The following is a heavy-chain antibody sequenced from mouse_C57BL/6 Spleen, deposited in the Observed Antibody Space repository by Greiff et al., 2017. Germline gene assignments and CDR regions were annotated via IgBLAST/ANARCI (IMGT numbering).Heavy chain of an antibody. Sequence: DVMLVESGEGLVKPGGSLKLSCAASGFTFSSYAMSWVRQTPEKRLEWVAYISSGGDYIYYADTVKGRFTISRDHARNTLYLQMSSLKSEDTAMYYCTRAYSNYVFDYWGQGTTLTVSS. CDR2: ISSGGDYI. V-gene: IGHV5-9-1*02. CDR1: GFTFSSYA. CDR3: TRAYSNYVFDY. D-gene: IGHD2-5*01. J-gene: IGHJ2*01.